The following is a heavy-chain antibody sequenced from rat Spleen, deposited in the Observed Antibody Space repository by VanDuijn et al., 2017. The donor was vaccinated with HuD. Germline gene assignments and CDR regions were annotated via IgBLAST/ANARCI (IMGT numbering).Heavy chain of an antibody. V-gene: IGHV5-29*01. CDR2: ISDDGSIT. J-gene: IGHJ4*01. CDR1: GFTFSDYY. D-gene: IGHD1-10*01. Sequence: EVQLVESDGGLVQPGRSLKLSCAASGFTFSDYYMAWVRQAPTKGLEWVATISDDGSITYYRDSVKGRFTLSRDNAKNTLYLQMDSLRSEDTATYYCTREGITTTDYYVMDAWGQGASVTVSS. CDR3: TREGITTTDYYVMDA.